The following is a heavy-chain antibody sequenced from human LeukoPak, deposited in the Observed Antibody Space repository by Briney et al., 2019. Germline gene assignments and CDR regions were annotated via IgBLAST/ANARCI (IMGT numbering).Heavy chain of an antibody. D-gene: IGHD1-26*01. Sequence: GGSLRLSCAASGFSFISYAMSWVRQAPGKGLEWVAHISGSGGSTYYADSVKGRFTISGDNSKNTLNLQMNSLRAEDTAVYYCAKRVGPTGQRDPLFDYWGQGTLVIVSS. CDR2: ISGSGGST. J-gene: IGHJ4*02. CDR1: GFSFISYA. CDR3: AKRVGPTGQRDPLFDY. V-gene: IGHV3-23*01.